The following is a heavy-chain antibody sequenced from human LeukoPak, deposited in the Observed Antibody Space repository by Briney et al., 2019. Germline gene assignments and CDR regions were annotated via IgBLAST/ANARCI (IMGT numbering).Heavy chain of an antibody. CDR1: GDSISSSNW. Sequence: PSETLSLTCAVSGDSISSSNWWSWVRQPPGKGLEWIGEIYHSGSTNYNPSLKSRVTISVDKSKNQFSLKLSSVTAADTAVYYCARTGYSSSWYYYYYYMDVWGKGTTVTVSS. D-gene: IGHD6-13*01. J-gene: IGHJ6*03. V-gene: IGHV4-4*02. CDR2: IYHSGST. CDR3: ARTGYSSSWYYYYYYMDV.